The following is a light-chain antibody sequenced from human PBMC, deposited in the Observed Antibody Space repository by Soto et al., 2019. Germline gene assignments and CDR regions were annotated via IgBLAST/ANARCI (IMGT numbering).Light chain of an antibody. Sequence: DIQLTQSPSFLSASVGDRVTITCRASQGISSYLAWYQQKPGKAPELLIHAASTLQSGVPSRFSGSGSGTEFTLTISSLQPEDFATYCCQQLNTYPITFGQGTRLEIK. CDR3: QQLNTYPIT. V-gene: IGKV1-9*01. CDR1: QGISSY. CDR2: AAS. J-gene: IGKJ5*01.